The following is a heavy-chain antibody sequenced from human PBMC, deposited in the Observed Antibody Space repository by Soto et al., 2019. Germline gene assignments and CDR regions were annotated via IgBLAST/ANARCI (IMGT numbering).Heavy chain of an antibody. D-gene: IGHD3-10*01. CDR3: ATLRGGGGY. V-gene: IGHV3-53*01. CDR2: IYSGGYT. CDR1: GFTVSNNY. J-gene: IGHJ4*02. Sequence: EVQLVESGGGLIQPGGSLRLSCAVSGFTVSNNYMSWVRQAPGKGLEGVSVIYSGGYTAYGDSVKGRFTISRDNSKNTVFLKRTGRGADDTAVYCWATLRGGGGYWGQGTLVTVSS.